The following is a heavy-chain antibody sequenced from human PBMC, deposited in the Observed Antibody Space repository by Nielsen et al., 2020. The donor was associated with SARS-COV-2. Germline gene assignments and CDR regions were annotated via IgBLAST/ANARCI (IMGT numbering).Heavy chain of an antibody. D-gene: IGHD2-8*02. Sequence: GGSLRLSCAASGFSFRTFGMHWVRQTPGKGLEWVAVISYDGSKEYYSDSFKGRFTISRDNSKNTIYLQMNSLRPDDAALYYCAKGRYMSYTTGFDPWGQGTLVTVSS. V-gene: IGHV3-30*18. CDR1: GFSFRTFG. J-gene: IGHJ5*02. CDR2: ISYDGSKE. CDR3: AKGRYMSYTTGFDP.